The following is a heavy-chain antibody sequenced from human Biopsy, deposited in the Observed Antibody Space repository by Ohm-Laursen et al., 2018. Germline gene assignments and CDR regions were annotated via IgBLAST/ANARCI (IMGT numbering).Heavy chain of an antibody. V-gene: IGHV1-69*06. Sequence: ASVTVSCKAPGRTFSNYGVNWVRQAPGQGLEWLGGNIPILGTGNYAQKFQDRVTLAADTSTSTATMELRSLRSDDTVVYYCATKLTGYFHHWGQGTLVIVSS. D-gene: IGHD3-9*01. CDR2: NIPILGTG. CDR3: ATKLTGYFHH. J-gene: IGHJ1*01. CDR1: GRTFSNYG.